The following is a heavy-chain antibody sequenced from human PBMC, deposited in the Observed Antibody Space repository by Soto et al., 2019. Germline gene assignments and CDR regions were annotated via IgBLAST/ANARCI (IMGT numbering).Heavy chain of an antibody. CDR3: ARDFSGPMDY. Sequence: GASVKVSCKASGYTFTNYYMHWVRQAPGQGLEWMGIIYPSGGSTRNAQKFQGGVTMTRDTSTSTVYMELSSLRSEDTAVYYCARDFSGPMDYWGRGTLVTVSS. V-gene: IGHV1-46*01. J-gene: IGHJ4*02. CDR1: GYTFTNYY. D-gene: IGHD3-10*01. CDR2: IYPSGGST.